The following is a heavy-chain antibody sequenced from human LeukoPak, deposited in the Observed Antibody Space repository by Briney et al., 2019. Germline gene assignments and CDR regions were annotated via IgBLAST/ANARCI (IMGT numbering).Heavy chain of an antibody. D-gene: IGHD1-1*01. Sequence: GGSLRLSCAASGFTFSSYGMHWGRQAPGKGLEWVAVISYDGSNKYYADSVKGRFTISRDNSKSTLYRQMNSLRAEDTAVYYCAKDLLPTKRRYGMDVWGQGTTVTVSS. J-gene: IGHJ6*02. CDR1: GFTFSSYG. CDR3: AKDLLPTKRRYGMDV. V-gene: IGHV3-30*18. CDR2: ISYDGSNK.